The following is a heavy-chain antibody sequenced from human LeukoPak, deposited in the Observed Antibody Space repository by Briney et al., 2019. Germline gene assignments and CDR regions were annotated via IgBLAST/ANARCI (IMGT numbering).Heavy chain of an antibody. J-gene: IGHJ4*02. D-gene: IGHD3-3*01. Sequence: EASVKVSCKASGYTFTSYGISWVRQAPGQGLEWMGWISAYNGNTNYAQKLQGRVTMTTDTSTSTAYMELRSLRFDDTAVYYCARVSGSITIFGVVTAPIDYWGQGTLVTVSS. CDR1: GYTFTSYG. CDR2: ISAYNGNT. CDR3: ARVSGSITIFGVVTAPIDY. V-gene: IGHV1-18*01.